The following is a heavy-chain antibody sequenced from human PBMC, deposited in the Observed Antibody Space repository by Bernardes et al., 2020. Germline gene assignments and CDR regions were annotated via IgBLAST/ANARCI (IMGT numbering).Heavy chain of an antibody. V-gene: IGHV1-46*01. Sequence: ASVKVSCKASGYTFTSYYMHWVRQAPGQGLEWMGIINPSGGSTSYAQKFQGRVTMTRDTSTSTVYMELSSLRSEDTAVYYCARESIAAAGTRYFQHWGQGTLVTVSS. CDR1: GYTFTSYY. J-gene: IGHJ1*01. CDR2: INPSGGST. D-gene: IGHD6-13*01. CDR3: ARESIAAAGTRYFQH.